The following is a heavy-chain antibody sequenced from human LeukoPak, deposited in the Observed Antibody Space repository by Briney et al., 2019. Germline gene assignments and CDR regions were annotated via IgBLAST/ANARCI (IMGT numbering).Heavy chain of an antibody. V-gene: IGHV4-34*01. Sequence: PSETLSLTCAVYGGSFSGYYWSWIRQPPGKGLEWIGEINHSGSTNCNPSLKSRVTISVDTSKNQFSLKLSSVTAADTAVYYCARNAYYDFWSGYYSLNWFDPWGQGTLVTVSS. CDR3: ARNAYYDFWSGYYSLNWFDP. D-gene: IGHD3-3*01. J-gene: IGHJ5*02. CDR2: INHSGST. CDR1: GGSFSGYY.